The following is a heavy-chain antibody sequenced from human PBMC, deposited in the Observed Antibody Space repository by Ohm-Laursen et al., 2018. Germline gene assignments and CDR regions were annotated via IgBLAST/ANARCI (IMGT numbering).Heavy chain of an antibody. D-gene: IGHD5-24*01. CDR3: ARVSRGTLQSP. V-gene: IGHV3-11*01. J-gene: IGHJ5*02. CDR1: GFSFSDYY. Sequence: SLRLSCTASGFSFSDYYMSWIRQAPGKGLEWVSYISSSGSTIYYADSVKGRFTISRDNAKNSLYLQMNSLRAEDTAVYYCARVSRGTLQSPWGQGTLVTVSS. CDR2: ISSSGSTI.